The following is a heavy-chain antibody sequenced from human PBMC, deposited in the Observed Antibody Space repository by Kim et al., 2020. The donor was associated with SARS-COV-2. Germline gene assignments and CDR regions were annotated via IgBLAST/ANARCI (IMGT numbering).Heavy chain of an antibody. V-gene: IGHV1-46*01. Sequence: ASVKVSCKASGYTFTNYYVHWVRQAPGQGLEWVGPINPSCGITNSAQKFQGRVTMTTDTSARTIYMELNSLTSEDTALYYCAGEGTIFGVLMGLDHWGQGTLVTVPS. CDR2: INPSCGIT. J-gene: IGHJ4*02. D-gene: IGHD3-3*01. CDR3: AGEGTIFGVLMGLDH. CDR1: GYTFTNYY.